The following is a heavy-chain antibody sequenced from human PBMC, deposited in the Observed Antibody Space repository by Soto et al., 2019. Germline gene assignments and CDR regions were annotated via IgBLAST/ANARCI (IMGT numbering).Heavy chain of an antibody. V-gene: IGHV4-39*07. CDR2: IYYSGST. CDR3: ARDPAYVDLVTTMNLLNGLFDY. D-gene: IGHD2-21*02. J-gene: IGHJ4*02. CDR1: GGSISSSSYY. Sequence: PSETLSLTCTVSGGSISSSSYYWGWIRQPPGKGLEWIGSIYYSGSTYYNPSLKSRVTISVDTSKNQFSLELRSLTTDDTAIYYCARDPAYVDLVTTMNLLNGLFDYWGQGTRVTVSS.